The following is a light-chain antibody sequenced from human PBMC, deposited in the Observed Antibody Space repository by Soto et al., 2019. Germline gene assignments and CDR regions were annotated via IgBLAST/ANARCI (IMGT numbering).Light chain of an antibody. CDR1: SSDVGSYTY. J-gene: IGLJ1*01. CDR2: EVN. Sequence: QSALTQPASVSGSPRQSITISCTGASSDVGSYTYVSWYQQHPGKAPKLMIYEVNNRPSGVSNRFSGSKSSNTASLTISGLQAEDEADYYCQSYDRSLSGSFFGTGTKLTVL. V-gene: IGLV2-14*01. CDR3: QSYDRSLSGSF.